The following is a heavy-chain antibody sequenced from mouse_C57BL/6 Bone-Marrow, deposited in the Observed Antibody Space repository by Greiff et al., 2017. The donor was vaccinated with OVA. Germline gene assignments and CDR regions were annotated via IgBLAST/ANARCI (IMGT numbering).Heavy chain of an antibody. Sequence: VQLQQSGAELVKPGASVKMSCKASGYTFTSYWITWVKQRPGQGLEWIGDIYPGSGSTNYNEKFKSKATLTVDTSSSTAYMQLSSLTSEDSAVYDCASWGLLSPAFDVWGTGTTVTVSS. D-gene: IGHD2-1*01. CDR3: ASWGLLSPAFDV. CDR2: IYPGSGST. J-gene: IGHJ1*03. CDR1: GYTFTSYW. V-gene: IGHV1-55*01.